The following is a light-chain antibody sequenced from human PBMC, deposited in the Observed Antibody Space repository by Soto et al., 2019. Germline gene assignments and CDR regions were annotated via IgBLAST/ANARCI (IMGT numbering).Light chain of an antibody. V-gene: IGKV3-15*01. Sequence: EILLTQSPATLSVSPGGRATLSCRASQSISGTVAWSQQKPGQAPRLRSYGASTRDTSLPARVSGRGSGTDFTLTISSLQSEDFAVYYCQQYNNWPWTFGQGTKVDIK. CDR1: QSISGT. J-gene: IGKJ1*01. CDR2: GAS. CDR3: QQYNNWPWT.